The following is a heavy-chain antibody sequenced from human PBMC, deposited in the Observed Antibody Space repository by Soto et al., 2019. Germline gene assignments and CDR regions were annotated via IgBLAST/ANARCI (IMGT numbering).Heavy chain of an antibody. CDR3: ATWGPTVVTRHFDY. J-gene: IGHJ4*02. V-gene: IGHV3-15*07. CDR1: GLTFSDAW. D-gene: IGHD4-17*01. Sequence: EVQLVESGGGLVKPGESLRLSCAVSGLTFSDAWMTWFRQVPGKGLEWVGRIKSTVDGGTTDYAAPVKGRFTITRDDSRSTLYLQMNSLKTEDTAVYYCATWGPTVVTRHFDYWGQGALVTVSS. CDR2: IKSTVDGGTT.